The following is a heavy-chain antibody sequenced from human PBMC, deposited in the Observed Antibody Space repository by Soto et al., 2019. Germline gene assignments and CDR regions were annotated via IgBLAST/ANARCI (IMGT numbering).Heavy chain of an antibody. D-gene: IGHD5-18*01. CDR3: ARGIVDTASYFDY. V-gene: IGHV3-30*09. Sequence: QVQLVESGGGVVQPGRSPRLSCAASGFTFSSYAMHWVRQAPGKGLEWVAGMSDDGGSKFHADSVKGRFAISRDNSKKTLYLQMNSLRAEDTAVYYCARGIVDTASYFDYWGQGTLVTVSS. J-gene: IGHJ4*02. CDR2: MSDDGGSK. CDR1: GFTFSSYA.